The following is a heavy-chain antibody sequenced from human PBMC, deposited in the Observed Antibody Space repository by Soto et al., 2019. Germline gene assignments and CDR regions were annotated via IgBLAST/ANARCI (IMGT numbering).Heavy chain of an antibody. CDR1: GYTFTSYA. CDR3: ARIRGSIAAQPLDY. J-gene: IGHJ4*02. V-gene: IGHV1-3*01. CDR2: INAGNGNT. Sequence: ASVNVSCKASGYTFTSYAMHWVRQAPGQRLEWMGWINAGNGNTKYSQKFQGRVTITRDTSASTAYMELSSLRSEDTAVYYCARIRGSIAAQPLDYWGQGTLVTVSS. D-gene: IGHD6-6*01.